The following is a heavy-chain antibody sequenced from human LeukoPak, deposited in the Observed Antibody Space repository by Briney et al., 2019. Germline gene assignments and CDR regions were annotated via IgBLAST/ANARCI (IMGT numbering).Heavy chain of an antibody. Sequence: GASVKVSCKASGYTFTGYYMHWVRQAPGQGLEWMGWIDPNSGGTNYAQKFKGRVTMTRDTSISTVSMEVSRLTSDDTAVYYCAELGITMIGGVWGKGTTVTISS. CDR3: AELGITMIGGV. CDR1: GYTFTGYY. D-gene: IGHD3-10*02. J-gene: IGHJ6*04. V-gene: IGHV1-2*02. CDR2: IDPNSGGT.